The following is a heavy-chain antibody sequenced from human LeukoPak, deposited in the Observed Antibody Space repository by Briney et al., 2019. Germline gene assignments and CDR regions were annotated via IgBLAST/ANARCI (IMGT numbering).Heavy chain of an antibody. CDR1: GLTVSNTY. CDR3: AKAAAGHFDY. J-gene: IGHJ4*02. Sequence: GGSLRLSCAASGLTVSNTYMTWVRQAPGKGPEWVSGIYGGGNTYYADSVRGRFTISRDNSKNTLYLQMNSLRAEDTAVYYCAKAAAGHFDYWGQGTLVTVSS. CDR2: IYGGGNT. V-gene: IGHV3-53*05. D-gene: IGHD6-13*01.